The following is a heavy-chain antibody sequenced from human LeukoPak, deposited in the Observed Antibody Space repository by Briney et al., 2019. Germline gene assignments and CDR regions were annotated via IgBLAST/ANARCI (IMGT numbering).Heavy chain of an antibody. Sequence: PSETLSLTCTVSGGSISSYYWSWIRQPPGKGLEWIGYVYYSGTTNYNPSLKSRVTISVDTSKNQFSLKLSSVTAADPAVYFCARDPQGGTTSDAFDIWGQGTMVTISS. V-gene: IGHV4-59*01. CDR1: GGSISSYY. CDR2: VYYSGTT. CDR3: ARDPQGGTTSDAFDI. D-gene: IGHD1-1*01. J-gene: IGHJ3*02.